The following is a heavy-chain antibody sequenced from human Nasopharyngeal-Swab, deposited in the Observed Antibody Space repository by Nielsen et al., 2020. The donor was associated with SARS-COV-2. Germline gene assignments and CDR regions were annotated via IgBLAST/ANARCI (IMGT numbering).Heavy chain of an antibody. CDR2: ISSSTSYI. CDR1: RFTPRNHI. J-gene: IGHJ6*02. CDR3: ARDGFGESPYYYYYGMDV. Sequence: GGVLRTPPPPPRFTPRNHIVNSARQAPGKGLEWVSSISSSTSYIYYADSVKGRFTISRDNAKNSLYLQMNSLRAEDTAVYYCARDGFGESPYYYYYGMDVWGQGTTVTASS. D-gene: IGHD3-10*01. V-gene: IGHV3-21*01.